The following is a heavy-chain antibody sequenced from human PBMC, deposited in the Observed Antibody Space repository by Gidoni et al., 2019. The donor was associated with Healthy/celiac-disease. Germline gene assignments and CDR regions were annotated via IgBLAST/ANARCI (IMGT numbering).Heavy chain of an antibody. CDR1: GGSFSGYY. CDR3: ARPSLEHSGYDWSYYFDY. CDR2: INHSGST. Sequence: QVQLQQWGAGLLKPSETLSLTCAVYGGSFSGYYWSWIRQPPGKGLVWIGEINHSGSTNYNPSRKSRVTISVDTSKNQFSLKLSSVTAADTAVYYCARPSLEHSGYDWSYYFDYWGQGTLVTVSS. J-gene: IGHJ4*02. V-gene: IGHV4-34*01. D-gene: IGHD5-12*01.